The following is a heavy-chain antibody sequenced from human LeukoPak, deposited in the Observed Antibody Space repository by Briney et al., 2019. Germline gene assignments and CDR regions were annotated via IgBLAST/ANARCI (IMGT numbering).Heavy chain of an antibody. CDR1: GDSISSFY. CDR3: ARGIWSYDY. CDR2: IYYSGST. J-gene: IGHJ4*02. Sequence: SETLSLTCTVSGDSISSFYWYWSRQPPGKGLEWIGYIYYSGSTNYNPSLKSRVTISVDTSKNQFSLKLSSVTAADTAVYYCARGIWSYDYWGQGTLVSVSS. V-gene: IGHV4-59*08. D-gene: IGHD3-10*01.